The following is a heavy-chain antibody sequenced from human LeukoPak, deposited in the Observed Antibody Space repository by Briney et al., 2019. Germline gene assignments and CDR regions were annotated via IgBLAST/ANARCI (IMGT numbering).Heavy chain of an antibody. CDR1: GYTFTSYG. D-gene: IGHD6-19*01. Sequence: GASVKVSCKASGYTFTSYGISWVRQAPGQGLEWMGWISVYSGNTNYAQMLQGRVTMTTGTSTSTAYMELRSLRSDDTAVYYCARDSTPYSSGWYVRGDYWGQGTLVTVSS. CDR2: ISVYSGNT. CDR3: ARDSTPYSSGWYVRGDY. J-gene: IGHJ4*02. V-gene: IGHV1-18*01.